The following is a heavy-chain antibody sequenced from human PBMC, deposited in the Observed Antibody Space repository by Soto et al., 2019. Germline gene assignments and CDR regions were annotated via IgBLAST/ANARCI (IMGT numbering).Heavy chain of an antibody. CDR1: GGTFSSYA. CDR2: IIPIFGTA. D-gene: IGHD3-22*01. V-gene: IGHV1-69*13. CDR3: ARDQGENSSGYFDAFDI. Sequence: SVKVSCKASGGTFSSYAISWVRQAPGQGLEWMGGIIPIFGTANYAQKFQGRVTITADESTSTAYMELSSLRSEDTAVYYCARDQGENSSGYFDAFDIWGQGTMVTVSS. J-gene: IGHJ3*02.